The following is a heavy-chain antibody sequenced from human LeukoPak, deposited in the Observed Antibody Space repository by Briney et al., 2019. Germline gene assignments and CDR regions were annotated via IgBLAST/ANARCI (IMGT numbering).Heavy chain of an antibody. D-gene: IGHD1-26*01. CDR1: GFTFSSYW. J-gene: IGHJ6*03. V-gene: IGHV3-43D*03. CDR3: AKGIAGATTAYMDV. Sequence: GGSLRLSCAASGFTFSSYWMHWVRQAPGKGLEWVSLISWDGGSTYYADSVKGRFTISRDNSKNSLYLQMNSLRAEDTALYYCAKGIAGATTAYMDVWGKGTTVTVSS. CDR2: ISWDGGST.